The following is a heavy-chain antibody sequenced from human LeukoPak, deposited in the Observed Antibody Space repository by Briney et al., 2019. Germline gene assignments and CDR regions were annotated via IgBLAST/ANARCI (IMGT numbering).Heavy chain of an antibody. J-gene: IGHJ4*02. V-gene: IGHV4-30-4*01. CDR3: ARHRVYDSSGPPPDFDY. CDR1: GGSISSGDYY. CDR2: IYYSGST. Sequence: SETLSLTCTVSGGSISSGDYYWSWIRQPPGKGLEWIGYIYYSGSTYYNPSLKSRVTISVDTSKNQFSLKLSSVTAADTAVYYCARHRVYDSSGPPPDFDYWGQGTLVTVSS. D-gene: IGHD3-22*01.